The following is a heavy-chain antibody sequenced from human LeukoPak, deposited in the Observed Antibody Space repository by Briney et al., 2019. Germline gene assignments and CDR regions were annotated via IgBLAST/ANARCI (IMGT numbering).Heavy chain of an antibody. D-gene: IGHD1-26*01. CDR3: AKGGKWDVTPFDY. V-gene: IGHV3-13*01. J-gene: IGHJ4*02. CDR1: GFTFSLYD. Sequence: GGSLRLSCAASGFTFSLYDMHWVRQATGKSLEWVSGIGTVGDTYYADSVKGRFTISRDNSKNTLYLQVNSLRAEDTAVYYCAKGGKWDVTPFDYWGQGTLVTVSS. CDR2: IGTVGDT.